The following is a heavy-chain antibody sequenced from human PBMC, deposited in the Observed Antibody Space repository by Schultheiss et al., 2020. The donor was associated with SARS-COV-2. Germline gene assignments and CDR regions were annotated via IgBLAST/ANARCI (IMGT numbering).Heavy chain of an antibody. CDR2: IDWDDDK. V-gene: IGHV2-70*12. Sequence: SGPTLVKPTQTLTLTCTFSGFSLSTSGVGVGWIRQPPGKALEWLALIDWDDDKYYSTSLKTRLTISKDTSKNQVVLTMTNMDPVDTATYYCAREYGYCTGGVCYNGYYYYYGMDVWGQGTTVTVSS. J-gene: IGHJ6*02. CDR1: GFSLSTSGVG. CDR3: AREYGYCTGGVCYNGYYYYYGMDV. D-gene: IGHD2-8*02.